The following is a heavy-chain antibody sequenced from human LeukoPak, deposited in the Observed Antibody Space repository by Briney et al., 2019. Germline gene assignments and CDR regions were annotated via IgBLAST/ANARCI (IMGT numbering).Heavy chain of an antibody. V-gene: IGHV1-2*02. CDR1: GYTFTGYY. D-gene: IGHD2-15*01. J-gene: IGHJ6*03. CDR2: INPNSGGT. Sequence: GASVTVSCKASGYTFTGYYMHWVRQAPGQGLEWMGWINPNSGGTNYAQKFQGRVTMTRDTSISTAYMELSRLRSDDTAVYYCAREGGYCSGGSCYYYMDVWGKGTTVTVSS. CDR3: AREGGYCSGGSCYYYMDV.